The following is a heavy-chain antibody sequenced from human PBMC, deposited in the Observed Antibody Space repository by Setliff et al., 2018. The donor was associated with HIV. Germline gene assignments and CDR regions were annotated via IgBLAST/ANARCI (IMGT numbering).Heavy chain of an antibody. Sequence: PSETLSLTCSVSGDSIRNSRDYWGWIRQPPGKGLEWIGSIYYSGTTYYSPSLNSRVTISVDRSRNHFSLRLSAVTAADTAVYYCARELDNSDNSDPFDVWGQGTMVTVSS. CDR2: IYYSGTT. V-gene: IGHV4-39*02. J-gene: IGHJ3*01. CDR1: GDSIRNSRDY. D-gene: IGHD4-4*01. CDR3: ARELDNSDNSDPFDV.